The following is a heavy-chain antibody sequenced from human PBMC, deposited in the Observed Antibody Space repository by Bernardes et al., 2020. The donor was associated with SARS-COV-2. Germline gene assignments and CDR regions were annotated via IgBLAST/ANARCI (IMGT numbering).Heavy chain of an antibody. CDR3: AKPRSVLWIHPYYNAMDA. CDR2: ISYEGRIQ. D-gene: IGHD2-2*01. CDR1: GFTFNNYG. V-gene: IGHV3-30*18. J-gene: IGHJ6*02. Sequence: GGSLRLSCEASGFTFNNYGMHWVRQAPGKGLAWVAVISYEGRIQHYADSVKGRFTISRDSSKNTVYLQMNTLRPEDTAVYYCAKPRSVLWIHPYYNAMDAWGQGTTVTVSS.